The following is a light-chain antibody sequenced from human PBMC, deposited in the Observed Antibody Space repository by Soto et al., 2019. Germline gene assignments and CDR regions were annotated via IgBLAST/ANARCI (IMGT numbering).Light chain of an antibody. J-gene: IGKJ1*01. CDR2: AAS. Sequence: DIQMTHSPSSLSASVGDRVTITCRASLGISNYLAWYQQKPWKVPKLLIYAASTLQSGVPSRFSGSGSGTDFTLTIRSLQPEDVATYYCQKYNSAPWTFGQGTKVEIK. CDR1: LGISNY. CDR3: QKYNSAPWT. V-gene: IGKV1-27*01.